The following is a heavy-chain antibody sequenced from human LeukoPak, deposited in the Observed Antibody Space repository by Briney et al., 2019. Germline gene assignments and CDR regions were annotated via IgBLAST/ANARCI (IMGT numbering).Heavy chain of an antibody. Sequence: PGGSLRLSCTVSGFTVSSNSMSWVRQAPGKGLEWVSFIYSDNTHYSDSVKGRFTISRDNSKNTLYLQMNSLRAEDTAVYYCAKDALSFNGDWFDSWGQGTLVTVSS. D-gene: IGHD3-16*02. CDR1: GFTVSSNS. CDR2: IYSDNT. J-gene: IGHJ5*01. CDR3: AKDALSFNGDWFDS. V-gene: IGHV3-53*01.